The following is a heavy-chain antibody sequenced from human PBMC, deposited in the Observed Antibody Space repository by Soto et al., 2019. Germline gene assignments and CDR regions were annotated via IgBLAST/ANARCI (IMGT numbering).Heavy chain of an antibody. CDR1: GDSVSSNSAA. J-gene: IGHJ6*02. CDR2: TYYRSKWYN. D-gene: IGHD6-13*01. CDR3: ARASYVGSSWYYYYGMDV. Sequence: SQTLSLTGASSGDSVSSNSAACNWIRQSPSRGLEWLGRTYYRSKWYNDYAVSVKSRITINPDTSKNQFSLQLNSVTPEDTAVYYCARASYVGSSWYYYYGMDVWGQGTTVTVSS. V-gene: IGHV6-1*01.